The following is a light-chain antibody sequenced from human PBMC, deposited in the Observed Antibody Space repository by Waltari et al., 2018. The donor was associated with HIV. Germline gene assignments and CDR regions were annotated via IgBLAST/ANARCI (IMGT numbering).Light chain of an antibody. Sequence: QSVLTQPASVSGSPGQSLTLSCTGTTNALGPYKYVSLYQQSPDKAPKLIIYEVSNRPSGISSRFSGSKSGNTASLTISGLQADDEAYYHCSSYSRGALLFGGGTKVTVL. CDR3: SSYSRGALL. J-gene: IGLJ2*01. V-gene: IGLV2-14*01. CDR2: EVS. CDR1: TNALGPYKY.